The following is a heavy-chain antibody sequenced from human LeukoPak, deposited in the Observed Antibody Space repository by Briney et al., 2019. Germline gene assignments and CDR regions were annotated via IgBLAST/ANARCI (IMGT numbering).Heavy chain of an antibody. Sequence: PSETLSLTCTVSGGSISSYYWSWIRQPPGKGLEWIGYIYYSGGTNYNPSLKSRVTISVDTSKNQFSLKLSSVTAADTAVYYCARMAVAGTSSTHYYYYGMDVWGQGTAVTVSS. CDR1: GGSISSYY. CDR2: IYYSGGT. J-gene: IGHJ6*02. V-gene: IGHV4-59*08. CDR3: ARMAVAGTSSTHYYYYGMDV. D-gene: IGHD6-19*01.